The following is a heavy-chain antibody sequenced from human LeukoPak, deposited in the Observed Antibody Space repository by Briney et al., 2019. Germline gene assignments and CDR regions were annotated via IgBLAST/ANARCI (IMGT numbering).Heavy chain of an antibody. Sequence: ASVKVSCKASAYTFTNYYIHWVRQAPGQGLEWMGWINPDSGGTKYAQKFEGRVAMTRDTSISTAYMEVTRLSSDDTAVYFCARDPYSASPFDYWGQGTLVTVSS. CDR3: ARDPYSASPFDY. CDR1: AYTFTNYY. CDR2: INPDSGGT. V-gene: IGHV1-2*02. J-gene: IGHJ4*02. D-gene: IGHD1-26*01.